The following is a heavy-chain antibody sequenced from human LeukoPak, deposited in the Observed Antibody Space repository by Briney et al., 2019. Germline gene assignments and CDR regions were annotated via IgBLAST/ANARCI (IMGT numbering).Heavy chain of an antibody. V-gene: IGHV4-38-2*02. CDR3: ARDLVGAFDI. Sequence: SETLSLTCTVSGYSISSGYYWGWIRQPPGKGLEWIGSIYHSGSTYYNPSLKSRVTISVDTSKNQFSLKLSSVTAADTAVYYCARDLVGAFDIWGQGTMVTVSS. D-gene: IGHD6-6*01. J-gene: IGHJ3*02. CDR1: GYSISSGYY. CDR2: IYHSGST.